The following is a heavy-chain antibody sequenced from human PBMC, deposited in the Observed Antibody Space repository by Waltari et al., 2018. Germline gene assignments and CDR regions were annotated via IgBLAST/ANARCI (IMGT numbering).Heavy chain of an antibody. CDR1: GGSISSYY. D-gene: IGHD5-18*01. CDR3: ARGYTLTNYYYYYSMDV. J-gene: IGHJ6*02. CDR2: IYYSGST. V-gene: IGHV4-59*01. Sequence: QVQLQESGPGLVKPSETLSLTCTVSGGSISSYYWSWIRQPPGKGLEWIGYIYYSGSTNYNPSLKSRVTISVDTSKNQFSLKLSSVTAADTAVYYCARGYTLTNYYYYYSMDVWGQGTTVTVSS.